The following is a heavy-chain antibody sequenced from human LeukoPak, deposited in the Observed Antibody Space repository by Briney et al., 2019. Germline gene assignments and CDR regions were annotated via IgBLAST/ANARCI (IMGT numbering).Heavy chain of an antibody. CDR1: DYSISSSYY. V-gene: IGHV4-38-2*02. CDR2: IYHSGST. CDR3: ARDSGSSPGDY. J-gene: IGHJ4*02. D-gene: IGHD1-26*01. Sequence: SETLSLTCTVSDYSISSSYYWGWIRQPPGKGLEWFGIIYHSGSTYYNPSLKSRVTISVDTSKNQFSLKLSSVTAADTAVYYCARDSGSSPGDYWGQGTLVTVSS.